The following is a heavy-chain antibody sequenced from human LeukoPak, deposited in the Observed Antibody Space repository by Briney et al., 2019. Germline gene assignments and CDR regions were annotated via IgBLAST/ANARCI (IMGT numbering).Heavy chain of an antibody. CDR1: GGTFNSYA. CDR3: ARADKWELPLSFDY. J-gene: IGHJ4*02. CDR2: IIPIFGTA. Sequence: VASVKVSCKASGGTFNSYAISWVRQAPGQGLEWMGGIIPIFGTANYAQKFQGRVTITTDESTSTAYMELSSLRSEDTAVYYCARADKWELPLSFDYWGQGTLVTVSS. D-gene: IGHD1-26*01. V-gene: IGHV1-69*05.